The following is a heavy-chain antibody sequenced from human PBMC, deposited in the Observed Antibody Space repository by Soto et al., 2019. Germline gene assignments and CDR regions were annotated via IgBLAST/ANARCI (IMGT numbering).Heavy chain of an antibody. CDR1: GFTFSSYA. D-gene: IGHD2-15*01. CDR3: SEGFCCWCYCYPRWPFDY. J-gene: IGHJ4*02. Sequence: GGSLRLSCAASGFTFSSYAMSWVRQAPGKGLEWVPAISGSGGSTYYADSVKGRFTISRDNPKNTLYLQMNSLRAEDTAVYYFSEGFCCWCYCYPRWPFDYWGQGTLVTVSS. CDR2: ISGSGGST. V-gene: IGHV3-23*01.